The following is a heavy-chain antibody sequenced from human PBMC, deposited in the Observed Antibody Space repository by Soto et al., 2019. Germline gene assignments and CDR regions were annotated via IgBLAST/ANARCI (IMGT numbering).Heavy chain of an antibody. CDR3: ARGVGYSGYGWYFDL. CDR1: GFTFSSYA. Sequence: QVQLVESGGGVVQPGRSLRLSCAASGFTFSSYAMHWVRQAPGKGLEWVAVISYDGSNKYYADSVKGRFTISRDNSKNTLYLQMNSLRAEDTAVYYCARGVGYSGYGWYFDLWGRGTLVTVSS. J-gene: IGHJ2*01. D-gene: IGHD5-12*01. CDR2: ISYDGSNK. V-gene: IGHV3-30-3*01.